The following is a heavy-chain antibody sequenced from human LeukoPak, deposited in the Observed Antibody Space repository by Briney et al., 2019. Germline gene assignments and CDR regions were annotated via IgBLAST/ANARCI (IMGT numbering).Heavy chain of an antibody. CDR3: ARDLDYGGYSNFDF. V-gene: IGHV3-74*01. D-gene: IGHD4-23*01. CDR1: GFTFRTYW. J-gene: IGHJ4*02. CDR2: IKSDGSSI. Sequence: PGGSLRLSCAASGFTFRTYWMHWVRKAPGKGLVWVSRIKSDGSSILYADSVKGRFTISRDNAKNTLWLQMNSLRAEDTAVYHCARDLDYGGYSNFDFWGQGTLVTVSS.